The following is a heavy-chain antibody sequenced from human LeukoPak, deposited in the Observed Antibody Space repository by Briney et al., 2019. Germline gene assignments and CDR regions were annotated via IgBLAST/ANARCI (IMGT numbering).Heavy chain of an antibody. D-gene: IGHD3-3*01. CDR3: ARLSITIFGVVIRGIDY. CDR2: IYPGDSDT. V-gene: IGHV5-51*01. J-gene: IGHJ4*02. Sequence: GESLKISCKGSGYSFTSYWIGWVRQMPGKGLEWMGIIYPGDSDTRYSPSFQGQVTISADKSISTAYLQWSSLKASDTAMYYCARLSITIFGVVIRGIDYWGQGTLVAVSS. CDR1: GYSFTSYW.